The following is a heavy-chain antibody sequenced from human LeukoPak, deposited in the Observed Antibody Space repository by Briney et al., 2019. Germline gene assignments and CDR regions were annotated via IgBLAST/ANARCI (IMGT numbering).Heavy chain of an antibody. CDR2: IKQDGSEK. D-gene: IGHD6-6*01. CDR3: ASAGGDSRSPLPFYY. V-gene: IGHV3-7*03. Sequence: GGSLRLSCAASGFTVSSVYMSWVRQAPGKGLEWVANIKQDGSEKYYVDSVKGRFTISRDNAENSLSLQMNSLRAEDTAVYYCASAGGDSRSPLPFYYWGQGTLVTVSS. J-gene: IGHJ4*02. CDR1: GFTVSSVY.